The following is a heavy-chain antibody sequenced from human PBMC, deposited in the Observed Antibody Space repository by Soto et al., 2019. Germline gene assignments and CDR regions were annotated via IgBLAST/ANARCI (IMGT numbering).Heavy chain of an antibody. CDR1: GFTFSSYS. D-gene: IGHD4-17*01. Sequence: GGSLRLSCAASGFTFSSYSMNWVRQAPGKGLEWVSSISSSSSYIYYADSVKGRFTISRDNAKNSLYLQMNSLRAEDTAVYYCARHLRNANTVKAFDIWGQGTVVTVSS. CDR2: ISSSSSYI. J-gene: IGHJ3*02. V-gene: IGHV3-21*01. CDR3: ARHLRNANTVKAFDI.